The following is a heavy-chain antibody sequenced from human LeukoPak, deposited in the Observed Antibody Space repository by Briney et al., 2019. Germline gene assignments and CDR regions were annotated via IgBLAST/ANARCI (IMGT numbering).Heavy chain of an antibody. V-gene: IGHV4-31*03. J-gene: IGHJ5*02. CDR3: ARGGVVVPAAMRWFDP. CDR2: IYYSGST. D-gene: IGHD2-2*01. Sequence: SQTLSLTCTVSGGSISSGGYYWSWIRLHPGKGLEWIGYIYYSGSTYYNPSLKSRVTISVDTSKNQFSLKLSSVTAADTAVYYCARGGVVVPAAMRWFDPWGQGTLVTVSS. CDR1: GGSISSGGYY.